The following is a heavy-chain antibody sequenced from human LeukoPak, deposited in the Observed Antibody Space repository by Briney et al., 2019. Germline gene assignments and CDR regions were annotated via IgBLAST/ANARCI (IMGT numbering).Heavy chain of an antibody. D-gene: IGHD1-26*01. CDR2: VYSGGST. CDR1: GFTVSSNY. J-gene: IGHJ4*02. Sequence: PGGSLRLSCAASGFTVSSNYMSWVRQAPGKGLEWVSVVYSGGSTFYADSVKGRFTISRDNSKNTLYFQMNSLRVDDTAVYYCAREGRGSYYLDYWGQGTLVTVSS. V-gene: IGHV3-66*01. CDR3: AREGRGSYYLDY.